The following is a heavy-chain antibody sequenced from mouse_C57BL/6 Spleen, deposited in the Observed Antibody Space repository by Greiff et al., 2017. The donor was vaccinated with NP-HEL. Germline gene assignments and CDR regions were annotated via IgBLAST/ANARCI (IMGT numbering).Heavy chain of an antibody. D-gene: IGHD2-3*01. CDR2: IHPNSGST. J-gene: IGHJ3*01. V-gene: IGHV1-64*01. CDR1: GYTFTSYW. Sequence: VQLQQPGAELVKPGASVKLSCKASGYTFTSYWMHWVKQRPGQGLEWIGMIHPNSGSTNYNEKFKSKATLTVDKSSSTAYMQLSSLTSEDSAVYYCARESGDGYPFAYWGQGTLVTVSA. CDR3: ARESGDGYPFAY.